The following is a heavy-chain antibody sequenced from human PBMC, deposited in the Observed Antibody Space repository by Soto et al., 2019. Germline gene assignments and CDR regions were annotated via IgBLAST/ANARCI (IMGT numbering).Heavy chain of an antibody. D-gene: IGHD1-1*01. J-gene: IGHJ6*02. CDR1: GYTFTTYG. CDR3: VRGGILEANRPYYYYGLDV. V-gene: IGHV1-18*01. Sequence: VQLVQSGAEVKKPGASVTVPCKAFGYTFTTYGLSWVRQAPGQGLEWMGWVSPYNGNTYYAPRLQGRVTMTTDTSTTTAYMSLRSLRSDDTAIYYCVRGGILEANRPYYYYGLDVWGQGTPVTVSS. CDR2: VSPYNGNT.